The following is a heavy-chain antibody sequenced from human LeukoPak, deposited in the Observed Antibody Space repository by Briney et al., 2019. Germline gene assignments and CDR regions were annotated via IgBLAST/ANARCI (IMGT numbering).Heavy chain of an antibody. V-gene: IGHV4-4*07. CDR2: IYTSGST. CDR3: ARANLYSDSSGYYYPPAFDY. CDR1: GGFISSYY. Sequence: SETLSLTCTVSGGFISSYYWSWIRQPAGKGLEWIGRIYTSGSTNYNPSLKSRVTMSVDTSKNQFSLKLSSVTAADTAVYDCARANLYSDSSGYYYPPAFDYWGQGTLVTVSS. D-gene: IGHD3-22*01. J-gene: IGHJ4*02.